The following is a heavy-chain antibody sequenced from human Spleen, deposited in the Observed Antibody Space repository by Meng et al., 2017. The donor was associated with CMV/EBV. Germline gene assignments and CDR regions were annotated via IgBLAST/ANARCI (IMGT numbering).Heavy chain of an antibody. CDR2: VIPLFGTP. J-gene: IGHJ3*02. CDR1: GGTFSNFA. Sequence: SVKVSCKSSGGTFSNFALSWVRQAPGQGLQWMGLVIPLFGTPKYAQEFQARLTITTDESTSTAYMELSSLRYEDTALYYCARDRNGFNYLTDAFDIWGQGTMVTVSS. CDR3: ARDRNGFNYLTDAFDI. D-gene: IGHD5-24*01. V-gene: IGHV1-69*05.